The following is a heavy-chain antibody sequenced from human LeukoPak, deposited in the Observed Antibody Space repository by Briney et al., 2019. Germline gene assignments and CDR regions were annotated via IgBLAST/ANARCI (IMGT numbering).Heavy chain of an antibody. D-gene: IGHD5-18*01. Sequence: GGPLRLSCAASGFTFSSYWMHWVRQAPGKALVWVSRIKSDGSTTTYADSVKGRFTISRDNAKNTLYLQMNSLRAEDTAVYYCARVVDTHFDYWGQGTLVTVSS. V-gene: IGHV3-74*01. CDR2: IKSDGSTT. CDR3: ARVVDTHFDY. CDR1: GFTFSSYW. J-gene: IGHJ4*02.